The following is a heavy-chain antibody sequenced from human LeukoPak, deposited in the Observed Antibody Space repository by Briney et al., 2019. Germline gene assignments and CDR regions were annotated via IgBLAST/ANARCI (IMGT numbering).Heavy chain of an antibody. CDR1: GYTFTSYD. V-gene: IGHV1-8*01. D-gene: IGHD6-13*01. Sequence: ASVKVSCKASGYTFTSYDINWVRQATGRGLEWMGWMNPNSGNTVYAQKFQGRLTMTRNTSISTAYMELSSLRSEDTAVYYCARGGIRPVAAAANDYWGQGTLVTVSS. CDR2: MNPNSGNT. CDR3: ARGGIRPVAAAANDY. J-gene: IGHJ4*02.